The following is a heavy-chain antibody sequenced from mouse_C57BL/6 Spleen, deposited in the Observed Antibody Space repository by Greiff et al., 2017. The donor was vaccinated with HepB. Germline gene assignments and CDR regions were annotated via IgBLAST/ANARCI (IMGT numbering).Heavy chain of an antibody. CDR2: ISDGGSYT. Sequence: DVHLVESGGGLVKPGGSLKLSCAASGFTFSSYAMSWVRQTPEKRLEWVATISDGGSYTYYPDNVKGRFTISRDNAKNNLYLQMSHLKSEDTAMYYCARDRTSITTVVSFDYWGQGTTLTVSS. CDR3: ARDRTSITTVVSFDY. D-gene: IGHD1-1*01. CDR1: GFTFSSYA. V-gene: IGHV5-4*01. J-gene: IGHJ2*01.